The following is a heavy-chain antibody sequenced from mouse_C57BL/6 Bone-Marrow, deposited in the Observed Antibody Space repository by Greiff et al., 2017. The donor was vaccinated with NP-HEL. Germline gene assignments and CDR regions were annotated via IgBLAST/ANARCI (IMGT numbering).Heavy chain of an antibody. D-gene: IGHD3-2*02. CDR1: GYTFTSYW. CDR3: AIGDSSGYPACFAY. CDR2: IHPSDSDT. J-gene: IGHJ3*01. Sequence: QVHVKQPGAELVKPGASVKVSCKASGYTFTSYWMHWVKQRPGPGLEWIGRIHPSDSDTNYNQQFKGKATLTVDKSSSTAYMQLSSLTAEDSAVYYCAIGDSSGYPACFAYWGQGTLVTVSA. V-gene: IGHV1-74*01.